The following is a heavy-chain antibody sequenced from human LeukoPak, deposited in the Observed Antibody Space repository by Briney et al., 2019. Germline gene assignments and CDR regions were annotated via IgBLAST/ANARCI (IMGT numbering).Heavy chain of an antibody. CDR3: AKDIYQLRRKGFFDY. CDR1: GFTFSSYG. Sequence: GGSLRLFCAASGFTFSSYGMHGVRDARGKGLVGGADISYDGSNKYYADAAERRYAFSRDNYENTLYVQMNTVRAQDTAVYYCAKDIYQLRRKGFFDYCGEGALVTVSS. J-gene: IGHJ4*02. D-gene: IGHD2-2*01. V-gene: IGHV3-30*18. CDR2: ISYDGSNK.